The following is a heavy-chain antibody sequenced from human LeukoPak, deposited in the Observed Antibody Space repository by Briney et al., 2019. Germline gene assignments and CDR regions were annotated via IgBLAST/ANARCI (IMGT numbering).Heavy chain of an antibody. CDR2: INPNSGGT. V-gene: IGHV1-2*02. D-gene: IGHD6-19*01. CDR1: GYTFTSYG. Sequence: ASVKVSCKASGYTFTSYGISWVRQAPGQGLEWMGWINPNSGGTNYAQKFQSRVTMTRDTSISTAYMELSRLRSDDTAVYYCARDPVAGNPLFDYWGQGTLVTVSS. CDR3: ARDPVAGNPLFDY. J-gene: IGHJ4*02.